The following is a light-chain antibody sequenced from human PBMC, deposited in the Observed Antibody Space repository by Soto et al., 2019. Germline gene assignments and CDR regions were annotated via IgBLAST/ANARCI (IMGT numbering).Light chain of an antibody. V-gene: IGKV3-20*01. Sequence: ELVLTQSPGTLSFSPGERATLSCMASQNIATRQVAWYQHKPGQALRLLMYTASKRATGIPDRFSGSGSGTDFILTISRLEPEDSAVYYCQKYGSSPPSPFGQGTKLEIK. CDR3: QKYGSSPPSP. J-gene: IGKJ2*01. CDR1: QNIATRQ. CDR2: TAS.